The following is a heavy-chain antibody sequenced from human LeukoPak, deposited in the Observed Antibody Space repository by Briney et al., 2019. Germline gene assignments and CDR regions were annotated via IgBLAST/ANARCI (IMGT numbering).Heavy chain of an antibody. D-gene: IGHD4-11*01. CDR1: GDSMTRGGYY. J-gene: IGHJ4*02. CDR3: ARAVDYRNYFDY. Sequence: SQTLSLTCTVSGDSMTRGGYYWRWVRQHPGKGLEWVGFIYHSGTTFYNPSLESRAPISVDTSQNQFSLKLTSVTAADTAVYYCARAVDYRNYFDYWGQGTLVTVSS. V-gene: IGHV4-31*03. CDR2: IYHSGTT.